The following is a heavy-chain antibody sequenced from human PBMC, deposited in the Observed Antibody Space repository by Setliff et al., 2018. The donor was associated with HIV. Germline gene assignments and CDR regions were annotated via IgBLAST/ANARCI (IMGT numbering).Heavy chain of an antibody. V-gene: IGHV4-59*10. J-gene: IGHJ6*03. CDR2: IYTSGST. CDR3: ARGRYRSRWYASDHYYIDV. D-gene: IGHD6-13*01. Sequence: LSLTCAVYGGSFSGYYWSWIRQPAGKGLEWIGHIYTSGSTNYNPSLKSRVTMSVDTSKNQFSLKLRSVTAADTALYYCARGRYRSRWYASDHYYIDVWGKGTTVTVSS. CDR1: GGSFSGYY.